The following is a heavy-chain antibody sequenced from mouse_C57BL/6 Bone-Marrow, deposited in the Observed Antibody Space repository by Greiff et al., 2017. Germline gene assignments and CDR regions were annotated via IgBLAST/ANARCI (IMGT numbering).Heavy chain of an antibody. D-gene: IGHD1-1*01. CDR1: GYTFTSYW. CDR2: IDPSDSYT. V-gene: IGHV1-69*01. J-gene: IGHJ2*01. CDR3: ARLTTVDLYYFDY. Sequence: QVQLQQPGAELVMPGASVKLSCKASGYTFTSYWMHWVKQRPGQGLEWIGEIDPSDSYTNYNQKFKGKSTLTVDKSSSTAYMQLSSLTSEDSAVYYCARLTTVDLYYFDYWGQGTTLTVSS.